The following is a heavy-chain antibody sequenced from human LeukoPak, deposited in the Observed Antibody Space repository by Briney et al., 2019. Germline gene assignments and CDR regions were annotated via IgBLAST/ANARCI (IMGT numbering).Heavy chain of an antibody. CDR3: AFEGGDLKRFDY. D-gene: IGHD2-21*01. V-gene: IGHV1-69*05. Sequence: ASVKVSCKASGGTFSSYAISWVRHAPGQGLEWMGGIIPIFGTANYAQKFQGRVTITTDESTSTAYMELSSLRSEDTAVYYCAFEGGDLKRFDYWGQGTLVTVSS. CDR2: IIPIFGTA. J-gene: IGHJ4*02. CDR1: GGTFSSYA.